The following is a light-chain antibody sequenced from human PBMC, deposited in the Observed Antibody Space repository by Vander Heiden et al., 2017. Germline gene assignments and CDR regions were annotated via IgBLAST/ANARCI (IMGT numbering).Light chain of an antibody. J-gene: IGLJ2*01. CDR3: QSYDSSLSAHVV. CDR1: SSNIGAGYD. CDR2: GNS. Sequence: QSVLPQPPSVSGAPGQRVPISCTGSSSNIGAGYDVHWYQQLPGTAPKLLIYGNSNRPSGVPDRFSGSKSGTSASLAITGLQAEDEADYYCQSYDSSLSAHVVFGGGTKLTVL. V-gene: IGLV1-40*01.